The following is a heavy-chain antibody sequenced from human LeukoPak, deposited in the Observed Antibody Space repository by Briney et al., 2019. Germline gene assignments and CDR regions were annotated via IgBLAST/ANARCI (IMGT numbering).Heavy chain of an antibody. J-gene: IGHJ3*02. Sequence: PSETLSLTCTVSGGAVSSGSYYWSWIRQPPGKGLEWIGYISKSGNTNYSPSLKSRVTIFGDTSKNQFFLRLTSVTAADTAVYYCARARYVNSFCAFDIWGQGTMVTVSS. CDR1: GGAVSSGSYY. V-gene: IGHV4-61*01. CDR2: ISKSGNT. D-gene: IGHD3-9*01. CDR3: ARARYVNSFCAFDI.